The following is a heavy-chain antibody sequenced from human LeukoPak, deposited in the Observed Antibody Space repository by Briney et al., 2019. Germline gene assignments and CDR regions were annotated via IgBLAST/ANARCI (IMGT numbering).Heavy chain of an antibody. D-gene: IGHD1-26*01. J-gene: IGHJ4*02. V-gene: IGHV3-33*01. CDR1: GFTLRNYG. Sequence: GGSLRLSSAASGFTLRNYGMHWVRHAPGKGLEWVAVIWYDGTDKDYVDSVKGRFTISRDNSKDTLYLQMNSLRAEDTAVYYCARDGGSRHFDYWGQGTLVAVSS. CDR2: IWYDGTDK. CDR3: ARDGGSRHFDY.